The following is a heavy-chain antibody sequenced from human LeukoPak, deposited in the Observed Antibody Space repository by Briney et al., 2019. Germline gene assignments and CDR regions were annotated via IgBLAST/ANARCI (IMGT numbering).Heavy chain of an antibody. J-gene: IGHJ4*02. Sequence: GGSLRLSCAASGFTFCSYAIHWVRQALGKGLEWVAVISSDGRDKHHAESVKGRFTISKDNSKNTLYLQTNSLRVEDTAVYYCARDLRRIAAYYFDYWGQGTLVTVSS. CDR3: ARDLRRIAAYYFDY. V-gene: IGHV3-30*03. D-gene: IGHD6-25*01. CDR2: ISSDGRDK. CDR1: GFTFCSYA.